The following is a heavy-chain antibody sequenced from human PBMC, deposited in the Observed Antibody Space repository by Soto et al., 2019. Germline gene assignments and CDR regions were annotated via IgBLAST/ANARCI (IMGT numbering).Heavy chain of an antibody. CDR2: ISSSSSYI. CDR1: GFTFSSYS. J-gene: IGHJ3*02. V-gene: IGHV3-21*01. Sequence: GGSLRLSCAASGFTFSSYSMNWVRQAPGKGLEWVSSISSSSSYIYYADSVKGRFTISRDNAKNSLYLQMNSLRAEDTAVYYCATILGGEAFDIWGQGTMVTVSS. D-gene: IGHD3-16*01. CDR3: ATILGGEAFDI.